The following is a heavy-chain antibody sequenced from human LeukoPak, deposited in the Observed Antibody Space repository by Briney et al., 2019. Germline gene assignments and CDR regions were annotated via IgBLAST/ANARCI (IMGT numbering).Heavy chain of an antibody. CDR2: ISSSSSYI. J-gene: IGHJ4*02. CDR1: GFTFSDYY. V-gene: IGHV3-11*06. D-gene: IGHD6-13*01. CDR3: ATDAVSSSWSDY. Sequence: GGSLRLSCAASGFTFSDYYMSWVRQAPGKGLEWVSSISSSSSYIYYADSVKGRFTISRDNAKNSLYLQMNSLRAGDTAMYYCATDAVSSSWSDYWGQGTLVTVSS.